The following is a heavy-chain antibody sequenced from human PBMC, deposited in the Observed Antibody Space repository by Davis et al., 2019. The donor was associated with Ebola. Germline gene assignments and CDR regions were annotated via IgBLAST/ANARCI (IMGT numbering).Heavy chain of an antibody. CDR3: ARDGHNYSYYDY. CDR1: GGSISSYY. CDR2: IYYSGST. Sequence: MPSETLSLTCTVSGGSISSYYWSWIRQPPGKGLEWIGYIYYSGSTNYNPSLKSRVTISVDTSKNQFSLKLSSATAADTAVYYCARDGHNYSYYDYWGQGTLVTVSS. D-gene: IGHD5-24*01. J-gene: IGHJ4*02. V-gene: IGHV4-59*01.